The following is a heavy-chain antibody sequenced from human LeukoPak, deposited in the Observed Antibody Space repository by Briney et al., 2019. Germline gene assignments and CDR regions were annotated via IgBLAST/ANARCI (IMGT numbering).Heavy chain of an antibody. CDR2: ITGSGGST. D-gene: IGHD3-22*01. CDR3: AKASAMIVVVSKHFDY. V-gene: IGHV3-23*01. CDR1: GFTFSTSG. Sequence: GGSLRLSCAASGFTFSTSGMSWVRQAPGKGLEWVSTITGSGGSTYYADSVKGRFTISRDSSKNTLYLQMNSLRAEDTAVYYCAKASAMIVVVSKHFDYWGQGTLVTVSS. J-gene: IGHJ4*02.